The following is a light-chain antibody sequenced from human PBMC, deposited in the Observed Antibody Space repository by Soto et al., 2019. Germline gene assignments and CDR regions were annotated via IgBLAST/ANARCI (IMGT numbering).Light chain of an antibody. CDR3: QTWGTGSAIVV. CDR2: VNSGGSH. Sequence: VLTQSPSASASLGASVKLTCTLSSGHSNYAIAWHQQQPEKGPRYLMKVNSGGSHIKGDGIPDRFSGSSSGAGRYLFISSLQSEDEADYYCQTWGTGSAIVVFGGGTQLTVL. CDR1: SGHSNYA. V-gene: IGLV4-69*01. J-gene: IGLJ7*01.